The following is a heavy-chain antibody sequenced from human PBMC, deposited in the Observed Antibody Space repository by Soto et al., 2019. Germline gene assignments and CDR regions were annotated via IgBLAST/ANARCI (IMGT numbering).Heavy chain of an antibody. CDR3: ARDQLLGACSVRYFDL. V-gene: IGHV1-18*01. J-gene: IGHJ2*01. CDR2: VSTYNGNT. D-gene: IGHD1-26*01. CDR1: GYTFSTYG. Sequence: QVQLVQSGAEVKKPGASVKVSCKASGYTFSTYGITWVRQAPGQGLEWMGWVSTYNGNTNYAQKLQGRVTMTKDTSNTTAYMELRSLRSDDTAVYYGARDQLLGACSVRYFDLWGRGTLVTASS.